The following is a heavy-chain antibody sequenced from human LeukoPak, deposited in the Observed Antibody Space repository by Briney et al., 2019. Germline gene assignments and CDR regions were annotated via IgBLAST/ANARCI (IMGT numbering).Heavy chain of an antibody. CDR1: GFSFITYG. CDR3: AHGAMYQLDY. D-gene: IGHD2-2*01. V-gene: IGHV3-23*01. Sequence: GGSLRLSCAASGFSFITYGMSWVRQPPGKGLEWVSGIIGGGGSTYYADSVKGRFTISGDNSRNTLFLQMNSLRAEDTAVYYCAHGAMYQLDYWGQGTLVTVSS. J-gene: IGHJ4*02. CDR2: IIGGGGST.